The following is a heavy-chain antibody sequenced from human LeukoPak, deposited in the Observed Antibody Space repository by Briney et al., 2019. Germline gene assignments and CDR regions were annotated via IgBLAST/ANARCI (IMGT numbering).Heavy chain of an antibody. CDR2: ISSSSSTI. CDR1: GFTFSSYP. J-gene: IGHJ6*03. V-gene: IGHV3-48*04. D-gene: IGHD3-10*01. CDR3: ARDVFLVRLPLYYMDV. Sequence: AGGSLRLSCVASGFTFSSYPMNWVRQAPGKGLEWVSYISSSSSTIYYADSVKGRFTISRDNAKNSLYLQMNSLRAEDTAVYYCARDVFLVRLPLYYMDVWGKGTTVTVSS.